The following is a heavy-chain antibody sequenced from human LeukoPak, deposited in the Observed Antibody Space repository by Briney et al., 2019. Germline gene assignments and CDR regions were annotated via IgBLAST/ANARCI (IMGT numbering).Heavy chain of an antibody. CDR3: ARRHVEYSSSPDPYYFDY. J-gene: IGHJ4*02. D-gene: IGHD6-6*01. Sequence: GASVKVSCKASGGTFSNSAISWVRQAPGQGLEWMGIINPSGGSTSYAQKFQGRVTMTRDMSTSTVYMELSSLRSEDTAVYYCARRHVEYSSSPDPYYFDYWGQGTLVTVSS. CDR2: INPSGGST. V-gene: IGHV1-46*01. CDR1: GGTFSNSA.